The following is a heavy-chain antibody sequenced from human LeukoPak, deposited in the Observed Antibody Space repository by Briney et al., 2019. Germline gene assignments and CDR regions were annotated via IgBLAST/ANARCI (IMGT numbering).Heavy chain of an antibody. J-gene: IGHJ6*04. CDR1: GLTFSSFW. Sequence: QTGGSLRLSCAASGLTFSSFWMHWVRQAPGKGLVWVSRINSDGTSTTYAESVKGRFTTSRENAKNTVYLQMNSLRADDTAVYYCARDRRDGSGNYFSRYMDVWGKGTTITVSS. D-gene: IGHD3-10*01. V-gene: IGHV3-74*03. CDR3: ARDRRDGSGNYFSRYMDV. CDR2: INSDGTST.